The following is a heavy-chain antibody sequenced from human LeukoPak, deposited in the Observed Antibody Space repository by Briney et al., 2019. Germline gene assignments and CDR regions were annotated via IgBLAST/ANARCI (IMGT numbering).Heavy chain of an antibody. V-gene: IGHV3-33*01. CDR3: ARASPITCSGGSCYFFDY. Sequence: GGSLRLSCAASGFTFSSYGMHWVRQAPGKGLEWVADIWYDGSNTYYADSVKGRFTISRDNSRNTLYVQMNSLRAEDAAVYYCARASPITCSGGSCYFFDYWGQGTLVTVSS. J-gene: IGHJ4*02. CDR1: GFTFSSYG. CDR2: IWYDGSNT. D-gene: IGHD2-15*01.